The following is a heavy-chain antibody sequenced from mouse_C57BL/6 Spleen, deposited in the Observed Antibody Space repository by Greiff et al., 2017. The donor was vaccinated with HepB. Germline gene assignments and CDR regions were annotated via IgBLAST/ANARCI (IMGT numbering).Heavy chain of an antibody. CDR3: ARRHDYLYYFDY. CDR2: IDPSDSYT. J-gene: IGHJ2*01. D-gene: IGHD2-4*01. Sequence: QVQLQQPGAELVMPGASVKLSCKASGYTFTSYWMHWVKQRPGQGLEWIGEIDPSDSYTNYNQKFKGKSTLTVDKSSSTAYMQLSSLTSEDSAVYYCARRHDYLYYFDYWGQGTTLTVSS. V-gene: IGHV1-69*01. CDR1: GYTFTSYW.